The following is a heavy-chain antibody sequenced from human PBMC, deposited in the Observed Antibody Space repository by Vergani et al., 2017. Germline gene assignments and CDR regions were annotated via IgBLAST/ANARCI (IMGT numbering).Heavy chain of an antibody. CDR3: AREYPVEAYFDY. V-gene: IGHV4-59*01. J-gene: IGHJ4*02. CDR1: GGSISSYY. Sequence: QVQLQESGPGLVKPSETLSLTCTVSGGSISSYYWSWIRQPPGKGLEWIGYIYYSGSTNYNPTLKSRVTISVDTSKNQFSRMLSAVTAAYTAVYYCAREYPVEAYFDYWDQGTLVTVSS. D-gene: IGHD5-24*01. CDR2: IYYSGST.